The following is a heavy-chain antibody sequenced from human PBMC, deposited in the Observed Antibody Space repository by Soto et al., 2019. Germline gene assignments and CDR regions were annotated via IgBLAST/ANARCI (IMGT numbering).Heavy chain of an antibody. V-gene: IGHV3-23*01. CDR1: GFTFSSYA. D-gene: IGHD3-3*01. Sequence: GGSLRLSCAASGFTFSSYAMSWVRQAPGKGLEWVSAISGSGGSTYYADSVKGRFTISRDNSKNTLYLQMNSLRAEDTAVYYCANAIFGVVITPYYYYMDVWGKGTTVTVSS. CDR3: ANAIFGVVITPYYYYMDV. J-gene: IGHJ6*03. CDR2: ISGSGGST.